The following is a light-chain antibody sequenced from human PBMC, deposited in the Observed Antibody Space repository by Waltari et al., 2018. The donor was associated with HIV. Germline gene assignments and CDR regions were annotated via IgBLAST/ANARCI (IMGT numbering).Light chain of an antibody. CDR2: GAS. CDR1: QGISNW. J-gene: IGKJ4*01. CDR3: QQANSFPLT. V-gene: IGKV1-12*01. Sequence: DIQMTQSPSSVSASVGDRVNITCRASQGISNWLGWYQQSPGKAPKLLIFGASSLQSGVPARFSGSGSGTHFTLSILSLQPEDYATYFCQQANSFPLTFGGGTRVEIK.